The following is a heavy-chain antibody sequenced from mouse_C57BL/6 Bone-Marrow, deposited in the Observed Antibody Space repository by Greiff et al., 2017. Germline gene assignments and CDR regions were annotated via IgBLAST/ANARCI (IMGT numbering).Heavy chain of an antibody. J-gene: IGHJ3*01. V-gene: IGHV14-4*01. CDR2: IDPENGDT. D-gene: IGHD1-1*01. CDR1: GFNIKDDY. CDR3: TTDYGSSYPAWFAY. Sequence: EMQRVESGAELVRPGASVKLSCTASGFNIKDDYMHWVKQRPEQGLEWIGWIDPENGDTEYASKFQGKGTITADTSSNTAYLQLSSLTSEDTAVYYCTTDYGSSYPAWFAYWGQGTLVTVSA.